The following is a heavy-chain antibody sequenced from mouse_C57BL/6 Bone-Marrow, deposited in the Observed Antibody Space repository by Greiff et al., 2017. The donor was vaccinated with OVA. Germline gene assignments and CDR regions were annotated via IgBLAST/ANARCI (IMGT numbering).Heavy chain of an antibody. CDR2: ISLKSGNFAT. Sequence: EVMLVESGGGLVQPGGSMKLSCVASGFTFSNYWMNWVRQSPEKGLEWVAQISLKSGNFATHYAESVKGRFTITRDESKSSVYLQMNNLRAEDTGIYYCTGPPNWAFAYWGQGTLVTVSA. J-gene: IGHJ3*01. V-gene: IGHV6-3*01. CDR3: TGPPNWAFAY. CDR1: GFTFSNYW. D-gene: IGHD4-1*01.